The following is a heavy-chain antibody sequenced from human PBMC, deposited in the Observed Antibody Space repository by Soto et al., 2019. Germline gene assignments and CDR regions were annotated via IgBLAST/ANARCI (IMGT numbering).Heavy chain of an antibody. V-gene: IGHV4-39*07. CDR2: IYYSGTT. J-gene: IGHJ3*02. Sequence: SETLSLTCSVSGDSMSSGTYHWDWIRQPPGKGLEWIGTIYYSGTTHYNPSLKSRVTISVDTSKNQFSLKLSSVTAADTAVYYCARVLGNDAFDIWGQGTMVTV. CDR1: GDSMSSGTYH. D-gene: IGHD3-3*02. CDR3: ARVLGNDAFDI.